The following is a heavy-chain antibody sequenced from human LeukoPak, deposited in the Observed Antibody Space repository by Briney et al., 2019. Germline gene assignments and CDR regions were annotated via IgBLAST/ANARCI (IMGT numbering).Heavy chain of an antibody. CDR1: GFTFSNAG. J-gene: IGHJ4*02. Sequence: GPSLRLSCAASGFTFSNAGMSWVRHAPGKGLEWVGRIKSKTDGGTTDYAAPVKRRFTISRDDSKNTLYVQMNSLKTEDTAVYYCTTGPYDYGSGTYYHWGQGTLVTVSS. D-gene: IGHD3-10*01. V-gene: IGHV3-15*01. CDR3: TTGPYDYGSGTYYH. CDR2: IKSKTDGGTT.